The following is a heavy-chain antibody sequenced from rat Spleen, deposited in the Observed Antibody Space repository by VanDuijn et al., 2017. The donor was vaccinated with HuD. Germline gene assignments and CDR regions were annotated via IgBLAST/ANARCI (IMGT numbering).Heavy chain of an antibody. CDR1: GFTFNNYW. J-gene: IGHJ2*01. CDR2: ITNTGGST. D-gene: IGHD1-12*02. Sequence: EVQLVESGGGLVQPGRSLKLSCVASGFTFNNYWMTWIRQAPGKGLEWVASITNTGGSTYYPDSVKGRFTISRDKAKSTLYLQRNSLGSEDTATYYCTREHITMMVVITTGYFDYWGQGVMVTVSS. V-gene: IGHV5-31*01. CDR3: TREHITMMVVITTGYFDY.